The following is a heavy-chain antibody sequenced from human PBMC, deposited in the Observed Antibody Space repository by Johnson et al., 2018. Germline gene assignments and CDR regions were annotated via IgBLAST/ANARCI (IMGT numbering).Heavy chain of an antibody. CDR1: GVTFSSYS. V-gene: IGHV3-21*01. D-gene: IGHD2-8*01. CDR2: ISSSSSYI. J-gene: IGHJ3*02. CDR3: GRDPHMGRGGGMHACDS. Sequence: VQSGGGLVKPGGSLRLSCAASGVTFSSYSMHWVRQAPGKGLEWVSSISSSSSYIYYADSMKGRFTISRDNAKNSLYLQMNSLSAEETAVSYCGRDPHMGRGGGMHACDSWGQGTMVTVSS.